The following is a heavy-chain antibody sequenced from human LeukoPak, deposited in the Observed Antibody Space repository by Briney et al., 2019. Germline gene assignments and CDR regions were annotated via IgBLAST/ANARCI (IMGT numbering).Heavy chain of an antibody. V-gene: IGHV1-2*02. J-gene: IGHJ3*02. D-gene: IGHD1-26*01. Sequence: ASVKVSCKASGYTFTGYYMHWVRQAPGQGLEWMGWINPNSGGTNYAQKFQGRVTMTRVTSISTAYMELSRLRSDDTAVYYCAKLVGATDSPDAFDIWGQGTMVTVSS. CDR3: AKLVGATDSPDAFDI. CDR1: GYTFTGYY. CDR2: INPNSGGT.